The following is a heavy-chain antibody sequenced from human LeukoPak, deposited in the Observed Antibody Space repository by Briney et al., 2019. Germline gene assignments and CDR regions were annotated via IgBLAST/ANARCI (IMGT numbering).Heavy chain of an antibody. CDR3: AKSGGSGSFIYTWFDP. CDR1: GFTFSSYG. D-gene: IGHD3-10*01. Sequence: GRSLRLSCAASGFTFSSYGMHWVRQAPGKGLEWVAVIWYDGSNKYYADSVKGRFTISRDNSKNTLYLQMNSLRAEDTAVYYCAKSGGSGSFIYTWFDPWAREPWSPSPQ. CDR2: IWYDGSNK. J-gene: IGHJ5*02. V-gene: IGHV3-33*06.